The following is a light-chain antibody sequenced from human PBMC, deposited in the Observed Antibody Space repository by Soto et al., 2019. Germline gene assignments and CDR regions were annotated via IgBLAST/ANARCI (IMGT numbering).Light chain of an antibody. Sequence: DIQMTQSPSTLSASVGDRVTITCRASQSIRTWLAWYQQKPGKAGRLLMYQAYSLKSGVTSRFSGSGSGTEFTLTISSLQTDDFATYYCQQYDSYSWTFGQGTKVDIK. J-gene: IGKJ1*01. CDR2: QAY. V-gene: IGKV1-5*03. CDR1: QSIRTW. CDR3: QQYDSYSWT.